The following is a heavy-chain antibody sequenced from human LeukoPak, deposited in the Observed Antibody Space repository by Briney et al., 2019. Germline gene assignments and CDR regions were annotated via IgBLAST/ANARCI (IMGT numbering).Heavy chain of an antibody. J-gene: IGHJ5*01. CDR1: GFTFSNYA. D-gene: IGHD3-10*01. Sequence: GGSLRLSCAASGFTFSNYAMRWVRQAPGKGVEWVSGISGSGGSTYYADSVKGRFTISRDNSKNTLYVQMNSLRAEDTAVYYCAKEGSSGSYYDSWGQGTLVTVSS. CDR2: ISGSGGST. V-gene: IGHV3-23*01. CDR3: AKEGSSGSYYDS.